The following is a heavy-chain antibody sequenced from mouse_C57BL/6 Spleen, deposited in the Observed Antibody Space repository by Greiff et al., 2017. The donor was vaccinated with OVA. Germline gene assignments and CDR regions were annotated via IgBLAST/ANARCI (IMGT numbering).Heavy chain of an antibody. CDR3: ARHNLYAMDY. CDR2: ISSGSSTI. V-gene: IGHV5-17*01. Sequence: EVQGVESGGGLVKPGGSLKLSCAASGFTFSDYGMHWVRQAPEKGLEWVAYISSGSSTIYYSDTVKGRFTISRDNAKNTLFLQMNSLRSEDTAMYYCARHNLYAMDYWGQGTSVTVSS. D-gene: IGHD1-3*01. CDR1: GFTFSDYG. J-gene: IGHJ4*01.